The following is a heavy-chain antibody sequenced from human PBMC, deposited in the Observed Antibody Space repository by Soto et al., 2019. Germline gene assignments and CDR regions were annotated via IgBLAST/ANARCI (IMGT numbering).Heavy chain of an antibody. Sequence: QLPLQESGSGLVKPSQTLSLTCAVSGDSISSGGYSWNWIRQPPGKGLEWIGYIYHSGGTDYNPSLKSRVTISVDRSKNQFSLNLRSVTAADTAVYYCARDDRSGYFFDYWGQGTLVTVSS. CDR1: GDSISSGGYS. CDR2: IYHSGGT. D-gene: IGHD3-22*01. CDR3: ARDDRSGYFFDY. V-gene: IGHV4-30-2*01. J-gene: IGHJ4*02.